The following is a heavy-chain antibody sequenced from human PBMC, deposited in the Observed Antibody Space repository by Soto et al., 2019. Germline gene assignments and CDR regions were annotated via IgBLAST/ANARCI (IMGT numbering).Heavy chain of an antibody. V-gene: IGHV1-18*01. Sequence: ASVKVSCKASGYTFTSYGISWLRQAPGQGLEWMGWISAYNGNTNYAQKLQGRVTMTTDTSTSTAYMELRSLRSDDTAVYYCASSYYDILTGYSPYYFDYWGQGTLVTVSS. CDR1: GYTFTSYG. CDR3: ASSYYDILTGYSPYYFDY. J-gene: IGHJ4*02. D-gene: IGHD3-9*01. CDR2: ISAYNGNT.